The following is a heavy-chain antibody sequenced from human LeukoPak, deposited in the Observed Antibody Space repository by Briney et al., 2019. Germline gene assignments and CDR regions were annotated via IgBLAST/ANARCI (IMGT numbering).Heavy chain of an antibody. V-gene: IGHV1-18*01. D-gene: IGHD3-9*01. Sequence: ASVKVSCKASGYTFTSYGISWVRQAPGQGLEWMGWISAYNGNTNYAQKLQGRVTMTTDTSTSTAYMELRSLRSDDTAVYYCARDGSGYFDWLNLYYYYMDVWGKGPRSPSP. J-gene: IGHJ6*03. CDR1: GYTFTSYG. CDR2: ISAYNGNT. CDR3: ARDGSGYFDWLNLYYYYMDV.